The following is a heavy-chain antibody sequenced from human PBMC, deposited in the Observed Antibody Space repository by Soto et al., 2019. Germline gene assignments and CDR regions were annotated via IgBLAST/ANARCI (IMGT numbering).Heavy chain of an antibody. J-gene: IGHJ6*03. CDR3: ARGHDDFWSGSKYYYYYMDV. CDR2: INPSGGGT. V-gene: IGHV1-46*03. CDR1: GYTFTSYY. Sequence: GASVKVSCKASGYTFTSYYMHWARQAPGQGLEWMGIINPSGGGTSYAQKFQGRVTMTRDTSTSTVYMELSSLRSEDTAVYYCARGHDDFWSGSKYYYYYMDVWGKGTTVTVSS. D-gene: IGHD3-3*01.